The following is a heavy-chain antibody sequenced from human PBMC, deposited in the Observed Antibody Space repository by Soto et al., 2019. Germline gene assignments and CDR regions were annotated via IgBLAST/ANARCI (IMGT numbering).Heavy chain of an antibody. D-gene: IGHD3-3*01. J-gene: IGHJ6*02. V-gene: IGHV3-30-3*01. Sequence: QTGGSLRLSCAASGFTFSSYAMHWVRQAPGKGLEWVAVISYDGSNKYYADSVKGRFTISRDNSKNTLYLQMNSLRAEDTAVYYCARGDLAIFGVVIRKENYGMDVWGQGTTVTVSS. CDR3: ARGDLAIFGVVIRKENYGMDV. CDR1: GFTFSSYA. CDR2: ISYDGSNK.